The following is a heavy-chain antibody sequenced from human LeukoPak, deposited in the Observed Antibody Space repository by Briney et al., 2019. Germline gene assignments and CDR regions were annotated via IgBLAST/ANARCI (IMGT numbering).Heavy chain of an antibody. V-gene: IGHV4-59*08. CDR3: ARNYYDSRGYYLTYFDY. CDR2: IYHTGTT. CDR1: GGSINNYY. J-gene: IGHJ4*02. D-gene: IGHD3-22*01. Sequence: PSETLSLTCTVSGGSINNYYWSRIRQPPGKGLEWIGYIYHTGTTNYNPSLESRVTMSVDTSKNQLSLKLTSVTATDAAVYYCARNYYDSRGYYLTYFDYWGQGTPVTVSS.